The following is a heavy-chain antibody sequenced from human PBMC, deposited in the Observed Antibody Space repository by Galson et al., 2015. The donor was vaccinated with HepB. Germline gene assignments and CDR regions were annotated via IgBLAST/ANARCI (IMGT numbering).Heavy chain of an antibody. CDR3: AKALSMTPMAHDAFDI. V-gene: IGHV3-23*01. Sequence: SLRLSCAASGLTFSSYAMSWVRQAPGKGLEWVSAISGSGGSKYYADYVKGRFTISRDNSKNTMYLQMNSLRAEETAVSYCAKALSMTPMAHDAFDIWGQGTMVTVSS. D-gene: IGHD3-10*01. CDR1: GLTFSSYA. J-gene: IGHJ3*02. CDR2: ISGSGGSK.